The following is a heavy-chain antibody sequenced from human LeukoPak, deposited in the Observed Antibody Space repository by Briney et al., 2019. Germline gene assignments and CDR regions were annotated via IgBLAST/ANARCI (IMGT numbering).Heavy chain of an antibody. CDR1: GFIFSSFW. Sequence: GGSLRLSCTASGFIFSSFWMAWVRQAPGKGLEWVANIKPDGSLQFYGDSVKGRFTISRDNAKNSPYLQMNNLRAEDTALYYCATSYDSSGCDWGQGTLVTVSS. J-gene: IGHJ4*02. CDR2: IKPDGSLQ. D-gene: IGHD3-22*01. V-gene: IGHV3-7*01. CDR3: ATSYDSSGCD.